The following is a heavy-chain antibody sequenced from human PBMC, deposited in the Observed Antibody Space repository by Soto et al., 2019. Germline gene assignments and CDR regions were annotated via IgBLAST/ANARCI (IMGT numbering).Heavy chain of an antibody. CDR2: IYHSGST. CDR1: GGSISSSNW. V-gene: IGHV4-4*02. D-gene: IGHD3-9*01. Sequence: SETLSLTCAVSGGSISSSNWWSWVRQPPGKGLEWIGEIYHSGSTNYNPTLKSRVTISVDKSKNQFSLKLSSVTAADTAVYYCARQYAFYDILTGYYNYWYLDLWGRGTLVTVSS. J-gene: IGHJ2*01. CDR3: ARQYAFYDILTGYYNYWYLDL.